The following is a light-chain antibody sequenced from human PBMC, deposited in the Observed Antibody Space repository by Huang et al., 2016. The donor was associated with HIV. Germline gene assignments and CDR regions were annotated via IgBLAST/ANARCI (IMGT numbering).Light chain of an antibody. CDR1: RSISRT. Sequence: ELVLTQSPTTLSVSPGERAALSCRASRSISRTLAWYQQKPGQAPRLLIYGASTRETGIAARFSVSGSGTGVTLTISSLQSEDFAVYYSQQYNNWPPYPCGQGTKLGIK. CDR3: QQYNNWPPYP. J-gene: IGKJ2*01. V-gene: IGKV3-15*01. CDR2: GAS.